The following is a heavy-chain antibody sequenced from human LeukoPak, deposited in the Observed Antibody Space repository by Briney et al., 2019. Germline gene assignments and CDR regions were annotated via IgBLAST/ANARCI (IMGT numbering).Heavy chain of an antibody. CDR2: INHSGST. V-gene: IGHV4-34*01. CDR3: ARVLPRTGGATRQRRPELNWFDP. CDR1: GGSFSGYY. D-gene: IGHD1-26*01. Sequence: PSETLSLTCAVYGGSFSGYYWSWIRQPPGKGLEWIGEINHSGSTNYNPSLKSRVTISVDTPKNQFSLKLSSVTAADTAVYYCARVLPRTGGATRQRRPELNWFDPWGQGTLVTVSS. J-gene: IGHJ5*02.